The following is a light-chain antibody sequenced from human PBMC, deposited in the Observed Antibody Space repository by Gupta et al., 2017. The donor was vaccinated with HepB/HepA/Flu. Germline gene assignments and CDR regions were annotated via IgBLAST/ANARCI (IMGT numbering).Light chain of an antibody. Sequence: QSALTQPASVSGSPGQSITISCTASSSDVGSYNLVSWYQQHPGKAPKLIIYEVTKRPSGVSNRFSGSKSGNTASLTISGLQSEDESDYFCCAYAGSSRVFGGGTKLTVL. V-gene: IGLV2-23*02. J-gene: IGLJ3*02. CDR1: SSDVGSYNL. CDR2: EVT. CDR3: CAYAGSSRV.